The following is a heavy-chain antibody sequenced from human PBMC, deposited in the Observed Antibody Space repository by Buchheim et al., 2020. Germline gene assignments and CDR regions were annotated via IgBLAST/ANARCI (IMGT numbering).Heavy chain of an antibody. J-gene: IGHJ4*02. CDR3: AKNSVVNYGYYFDY. D-gene: IGHD3-16*01. CDR2: ISHDGSKK. Sequence: QVQLVESGGGVVQPGRSLRLSCAVSGFIFSRFGMNWVRQTPGTGLEWVAFISHDGSKKDYADSVQGRFTISRDNSKNTLSLQMGSLRADDTAMYYCAKNSVVNYGYYFDYWGQGIL. V-gene: IGHV3-30*18. CDR1: GFIFSRFG.